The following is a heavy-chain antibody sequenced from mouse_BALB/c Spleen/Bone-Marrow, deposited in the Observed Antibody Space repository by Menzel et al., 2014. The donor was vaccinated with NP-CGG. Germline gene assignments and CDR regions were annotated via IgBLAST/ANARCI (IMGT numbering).Heavy chain of an antibody. V-gene: IGHV1-7*01. CDR3: ARKYDYHGGYYAMHY. Sequence: QVQLQQSGAELAKPGASVKMSCKASGYNFISYWMHWVKQSPGQGLEWIGYINPSTGYTEYNQKFKDKATLTADKSSSKAYMKLSSLTSVHSADYPCARKYDYHGGYYAMHYWGQGTPITVSS. CDR1: GYNFISYW. J-gene: IGHJ4*01. CDR2: INPSTGYT. D-gene: IGHD2-4*01.